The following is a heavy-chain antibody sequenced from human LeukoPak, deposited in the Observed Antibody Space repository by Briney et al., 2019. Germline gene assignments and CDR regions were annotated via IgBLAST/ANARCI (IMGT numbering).Heavy chain of an antibody. J-gene: IGHJ4*02. V-gene: IGHV3-53*01. D-gene: IGHD4/OR15-4a*01. CDR2: IFSST. CDR3: ARRAGAYSHPYDY. Sequence: TGGSLRLSCTVSGFTVSSNSMSWVRQAPGKGLEWVSFIFSSTHYSDSVKGRFTISRDNSKNTLYLQMNSLRAEDTAVCYCARRAGAYSHPYDYWGQGTLVTVSS. CDR1: GFTVSSNS.